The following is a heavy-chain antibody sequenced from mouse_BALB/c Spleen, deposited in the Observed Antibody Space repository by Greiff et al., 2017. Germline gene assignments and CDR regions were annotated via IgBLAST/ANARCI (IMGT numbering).Heavy chain of an antibody. Sequence: VQLKQSGAELVKPGASVKLSCTASGFNIKDTYMHWVKQRPEQGLEWIGRIDPANGNTKYDPKFQGKATITADTSSNTAYLQLSSLTSEDTAVYDFAFYGSSRDWYFDVWGAGTTVTVSA. CDR3: AFYGSSRDWYFDV. D-gene: IGHD1-1*01. J-gene: IGHJ1*01. CDR1: GFNIKDTY. V-gene: IGHV14-3*02. CDR2: IDPANGNT.